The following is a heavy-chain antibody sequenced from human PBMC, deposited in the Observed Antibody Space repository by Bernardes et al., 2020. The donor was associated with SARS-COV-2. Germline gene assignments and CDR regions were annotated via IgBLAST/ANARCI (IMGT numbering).Heavy chain of an antibody. CDR2: ISSDGSTT. CDR3: VRGPSDGHGRFEY. Sequence: GWSLRRSCTASGFTFSSYWMHWVRQAPGKGLVWVSRISSDGSTTTYADSVKGRFTISRDNARNTLYLQMNSLRAEDTALYYCVRGPSDGHGRFEYWGQGTLGTVSS. V-gene: IGHV3-74*01. CDR1: GFTFSSYW. J-gene: IGHJ4*02.